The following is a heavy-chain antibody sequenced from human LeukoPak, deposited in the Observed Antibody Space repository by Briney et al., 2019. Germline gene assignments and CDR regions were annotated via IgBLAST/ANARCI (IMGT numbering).Heavy chain of an antibody. CDR3: ARAHDSSAYDLRAFDY. D-gene: IGHD3-22*01. CDR1: GGSIRCGTCY. CDR2: IFYSGSS. J-gene: IGHJ4*02. V-gene: IGHV4-31*03. Sequence: SETLSLTCNVSGGSIRCGTCYWSWIRQHPGKGPEWIGYIFYSGSSYYNPSLKSRVAISVDTSKNRFSLKLSSVTAADTAVYYCARAHDSSAYDLRAFDYWGQGTLVTVSS.